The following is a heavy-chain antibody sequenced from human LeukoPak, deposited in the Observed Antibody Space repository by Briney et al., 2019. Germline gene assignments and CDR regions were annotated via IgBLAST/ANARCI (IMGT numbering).Heavy chain of an antibody. Sequence: PSETLSLTCTVSGGSIRSSSYFWGWIRQPPGKGLEWIGSIYYSGSTYYNPSLKSRVTISVDTSKNQFSLKLSSVIAADTAVYYCARHHAGDDLDYWGQGTLVTVSS. CDR3: ARHHAGDDLDY. V-gene: IGHV4-39*01. CDR1: GGSIRSSSYF. D-gene: IGHD7-27*01. CDR2: IYYSGST. J-gene: IGHJ4*02.